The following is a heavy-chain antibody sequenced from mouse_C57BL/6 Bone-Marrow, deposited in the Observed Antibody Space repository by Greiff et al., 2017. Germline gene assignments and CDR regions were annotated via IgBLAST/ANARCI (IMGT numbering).Heavy chain of an antibody. CDR1: GYTFTDYY. D-gene: IGHD1-1*01. CDR2: INPNNGGT. Sequence: EVQLQQSGPELVKPGASVKISCKASGYTFTDYYMNWVKQSPGKSLEWIGDINPNNGGTSYNEKFKGKATLTVDKSSSTAYMELRSLTSEDSAVYYCARNYYGTFAYWGQGTLVTVSA. CDR3: ARNYYGTFAY. V-gene: IGHV1-26*01. J-gene: IGHJ3*01.